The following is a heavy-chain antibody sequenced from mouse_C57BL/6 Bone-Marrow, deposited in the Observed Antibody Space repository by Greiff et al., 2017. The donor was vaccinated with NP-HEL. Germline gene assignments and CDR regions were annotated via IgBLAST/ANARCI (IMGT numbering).Heavy chain of an antibody. CDR2: IHPNSGST. D-gene: IGHD2-10*02. CDR1: GYTFTSYW. CDR3: EVWYPYYYAMDY. J-gene: IGHJ4*01. V-gene: IGHV1-64*01. Sequence: QVQLQQPGAELVKPGASVKLSCKASGYTFTSYWMHWVKQRPGQGLEWIGMIHPNSGSTNYNEKFKSKATLTVDKSSSTAYMQLSSLTSEDAAVYYCEVWYPYYYAMDYWGQGTSVTVSA.